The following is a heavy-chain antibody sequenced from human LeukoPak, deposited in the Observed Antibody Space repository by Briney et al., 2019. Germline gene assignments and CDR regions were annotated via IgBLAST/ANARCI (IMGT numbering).Heavy chain of an antibody. Sequence: SETLSLTCTVSGGSISSYHWSWIRQTPGKGLEWIGHIYSSGSTNYIPSLKSRVTISVDTSKNQFSLKLSSVTAADTAVYFCARQARYCSGGTCFDSWGQGTLVAVSS. CDR3: ARQARYCSGGTCFDS. CDR2: IYSSGST. CDR1: GGSISSYH. J-gene: IGHJ4*02. D-gene: IGHD2-8*02. V-gene: IGHV4-59*08.